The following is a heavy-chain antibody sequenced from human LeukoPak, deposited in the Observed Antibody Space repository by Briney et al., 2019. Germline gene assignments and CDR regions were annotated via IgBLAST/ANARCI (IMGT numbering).Heavy chain of an antibody. CDR2: IYTSGST. V-gene: IGHV4-61*02. J-gene: IGHJ4*02. CDR3: ARGAEEFDY. D-gene: IGHD1-14*01. CDR1: GGSISSGSYY. Sequence: SQTLSLTCTVPGGSISSGSYYWSWIRQPAGKGLEWIGRIYTSGSTNYNPSLKSRVTISVDTSKNQFSLKLSSVTAADTAVYYCARGAEEFDYWGQGTLVTVSS.